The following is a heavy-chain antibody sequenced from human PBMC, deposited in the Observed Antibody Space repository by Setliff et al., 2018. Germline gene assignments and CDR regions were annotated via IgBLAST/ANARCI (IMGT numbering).Heavy chain of an antibody. D-gene: IGHD2-21*02. CDR3: ARNWATAQHYYYGMDV. Sequence: LSLSCVASGFTFSNYGMHWVRQAPGKGLEWVALIWNDGSTKFYGDSVKGRFTISRDNSENTLYLQMNSLRAEDTAVYYCARNWATAQHYYYGMDVWGQGTTVTVSS. CDR1: GFTFSNYG. J-gene: IGHJ6*02. V-gene: IGHV3-33*01. CDR2: IWNDGSTK.